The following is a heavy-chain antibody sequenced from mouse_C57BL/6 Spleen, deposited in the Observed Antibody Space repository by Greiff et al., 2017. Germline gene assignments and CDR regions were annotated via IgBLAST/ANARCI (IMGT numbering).Heavy chain of an antibody. CDR1: GYAFSSYW. CDR2: IYPGDGDT. V-gene: IGHV1-80*01. CDR3: ATAQATWDYAMDY. J-gene: IGHJ4*01. Sequence: QVQLKESGAELVKPGASVKISCKASGYAFSSYWMNWVKQRPGKGLEWIGQIYPGDGDTNYNGKLKGKATLTADKSSSTAYMQLSSLTSEDSAVYFCATAQATWDYAMDYWGQGTSVTVSS. D-gene: IGHD3-2*02.